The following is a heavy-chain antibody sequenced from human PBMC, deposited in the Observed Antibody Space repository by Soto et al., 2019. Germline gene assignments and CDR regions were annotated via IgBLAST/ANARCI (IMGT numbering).Heavy chain of an antibody. D-gene: IGHD3-22*01. J-gene: IGHJ4*02. V-gene: IGHV3-48*03. Sequence: PGGSLRLSFAVSGFTFSNYEMSWVRQAPGKGLEWVSYINTSGGTIYYADSVKGRFTISRDNAKNSVYLQMSRLRAEDTAIYYCARENYDSSGYFLDYWGQGTLVTVSS. CDR2: INTSGGTI. CDR1: GFTFSNYE. CDR3: ARENYDSSGYFLDY.